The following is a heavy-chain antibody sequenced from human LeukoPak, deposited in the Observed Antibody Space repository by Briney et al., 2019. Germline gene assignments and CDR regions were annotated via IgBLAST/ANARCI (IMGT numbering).Heavy chain of an antibody. J-gene: IGHJ4*02. D-gene: IGHD3-10*01. CDR2: IKQDGSEK. CDR1: GFTFSSYS. Sequence: GGSLRLSCAASGFTFSSYSMNWVRQAPGKGLEWVANIKQDGSEKYYVDSVKGRFTISRDNAKNSLYLQMNSLRAEDTAVYYCARVNVLLWFGERGYYFDYWGQGALVTVSS. V-gene: IGHV3-7*04. CDR3: ARVNVLLWFGERGYYFDY.